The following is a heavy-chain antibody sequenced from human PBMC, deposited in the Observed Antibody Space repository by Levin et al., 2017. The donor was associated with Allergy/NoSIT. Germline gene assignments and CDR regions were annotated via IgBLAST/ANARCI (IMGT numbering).Heavy chain of an antibody. CDR3: ARAERLRLWELSFFGP. Sequence: SETLSLTCAVYGGSFSGYYWSWIRQPPGKGLEWIGEINHSGSTNYNPSLKSRVTISVDTSKNQFSLKLSSVTAADTAVYYCARAERLRLWELSFFGPWGQGTLVTVSS. CDR1: GGSFSGYY. D-gene: IGHD3-16*02. V-gene: IGHV4-34*01. CDR2: INHSGST. J-gene: IGHJ5*02.